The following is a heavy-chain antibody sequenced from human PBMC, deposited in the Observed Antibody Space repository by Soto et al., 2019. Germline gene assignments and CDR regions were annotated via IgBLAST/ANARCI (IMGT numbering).Heavy chain of an antibody. CDR1: GGSISSGGYS. CDR3: ARERYYYGSGSPHNWFDP. Sequence: SETLSLTCAVSGGSISSGGYSWSWIRQPPGKGLEWIGYIYHSGSTYYNPSLKSRVTISVDRSKNQFSLKLSSVTAANTAVYYCARERYYYGSGSPHNWFDPWGQGTLVTVPQ. CDR2: IYHSGST. D-gene: IGHD3-10*01. V-gene: IGHV4-30-2*01. J-gene: IGHJ5*02.